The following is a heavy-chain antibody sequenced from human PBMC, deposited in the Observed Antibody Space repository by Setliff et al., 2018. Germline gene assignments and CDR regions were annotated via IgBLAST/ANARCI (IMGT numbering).Heavy chain of an antibody. D-gene: IGHD3-22*01. V-gene: IGHV3-48*01. Sequence: PGGSLRLSCAASGFTFTNCAMVWVRQAPGKGLEWVSSISTSSSTIYYADSVKGRFTISRDNANHTVFLQMNNVRTEDTALYYCARGEKYYSDSSGYSLDFWGQGTLVTVSS. CDR2: ISTSSSTI. CDR3: ARGEKYYSDSSGYSLDF. J-gene: IGHJ4*02. CDR1: GFTFTNCA.